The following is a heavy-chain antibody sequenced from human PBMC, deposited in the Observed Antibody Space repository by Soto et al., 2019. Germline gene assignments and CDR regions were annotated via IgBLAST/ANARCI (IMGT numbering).Heavy chain of an antibody. D-gene: IGHD1-26*01. CDR1: GYTFTSYA. V-gene: IGHV1-3*01. CDR3: ARDLGVGAASDY. CDR2: INAGNGNT. J-gene: IGHJ4*02. Sequence: QVQLVQSAAEVKKPGASVKVSCKASGYTFTSYAMHWVRQAPGQRLEWMGWINAGNGNTKYSQKFQGRVTITRDTSASTAYMELSSLRSEDTAVYYCARDLGVGAASDYWGQGTMVTVSS.